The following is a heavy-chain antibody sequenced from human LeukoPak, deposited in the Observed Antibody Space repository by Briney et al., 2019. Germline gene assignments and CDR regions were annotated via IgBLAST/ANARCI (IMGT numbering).Heavy chain of an antibody. Sequence: PGGSLRLSCAASGFAVSSNYVSWVRQAPGKGLEWVSVIYSAAATFYADSVKGRFTISRDNSKNTVYLQVNGLRPEDTAVYYCARDRGPGWFDPWGQGTLVTVSS. J-gene: IGHJ5*02. CDR1: GFAVSSNY. V-gene: IGHV3-66*02. CDR2: IYSAAAT. D-gene: IGHD3-10*01. CDR3: ARDRGPGWFDP.